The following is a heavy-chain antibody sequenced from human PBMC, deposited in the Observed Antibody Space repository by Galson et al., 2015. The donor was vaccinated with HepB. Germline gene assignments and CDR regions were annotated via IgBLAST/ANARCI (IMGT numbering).Heavy chain of an antibody. V-gene: IGHV1-69*06. J-gene: IGHJ3*02. Sequence: SVKVSCKASGGTFSSYAISWVRQAPGQGLEWMGGIIPIFGTANYAQKFQGRVTITADKSTSTAYMELSSLRSEDTAVYYCARDGEYYYDSSGLDAFDIWGQGTMVTVSS. CDR2: IIPIFGTA. CDR3: ARDGEYYYDSSGLDAFDI. CDR1: GGTFSSYA. D-gene: IGHD3-22*01.